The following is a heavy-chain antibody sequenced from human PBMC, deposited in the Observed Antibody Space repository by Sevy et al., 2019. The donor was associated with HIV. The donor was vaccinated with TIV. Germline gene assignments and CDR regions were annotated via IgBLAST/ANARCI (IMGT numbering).Heavy chain of an antibody. Sequence: GGSLRLSCADSGFTFSTYWMHWVRPVPGKGLGWVSRINSDGCGTTYAGSVKGRFTISRDNAKNTLYLQMNSLRVEDTAVYYCARVNIPAAEWGQGALVTVSS. CDR3: ARVNIPAAE. D-gene: IGHD6-13*01. J-gene: IGHJ4*02. CDR2: INSDGCGT. CDR1: GFTFSTYW. V-gene: IGHV3-74*01.